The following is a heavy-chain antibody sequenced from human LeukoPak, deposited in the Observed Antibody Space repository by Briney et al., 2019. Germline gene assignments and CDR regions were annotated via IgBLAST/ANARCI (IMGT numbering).Heavy chain of an antibody. CDR3: ARARPRGVMGFDY. CDR1: GGSISSSSYY. Sequence: SETLSLTCTVSGGSISSSSYYWGWIRQPPGKGLEWIGYIYHSGSTYYNPSLKSRVTISVDRSKNQFSLKLSSVTAADTAVYYCARARPRGVMGFDYWGQGTLVTVSS. V-gene: IGHV4-30-2*01. J-gene: IGHJ4*02. CDR2: IYHSGST. D-gene: IGHD3-10*01.